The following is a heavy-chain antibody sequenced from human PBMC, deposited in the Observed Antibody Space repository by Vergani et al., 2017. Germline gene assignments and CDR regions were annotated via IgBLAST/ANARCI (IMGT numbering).Heavy chain of an antibody. Sequence: EVQLVQSGAEVKKPGESLKISCKGSGYSFTSYWIGWVPQRPGKGLEWMGIIYPGDSVTRYSPSFQGQFTISADKSISTAYLQWSSLKASDTAMYYCARSSDSSGWYGDFQHWGQGTLVTVSS. CDR1: GYSFTSYW. V-gene: IGHV5-51*03. J-gene: IGHJ1*01. D-gene: IGHD6-19*01. CDR2: IYPGDSVT. CDR3: ARSSDSSGWYGDFQH.